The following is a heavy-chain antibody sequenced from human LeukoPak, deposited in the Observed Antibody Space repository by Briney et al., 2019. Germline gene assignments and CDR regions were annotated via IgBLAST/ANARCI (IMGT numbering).Heavy chain of an antibody. CDR1: GYIFTTYA. CDR3: ARGRIEWEPQQAFDV. Sequence: AAVKVSCKASGYIFTTYAITWVRQAPGQGLEWTGGISAFNGNANYAQKFQGRVTLTTYTSTRTAYMELRSLRSDDTAVYFCARGRIEWEPQQAFDVWGQGTMVTVSS. CDR2: ISAFNGNA. V-gene: IGHV1-18*01. D-gene: IGHD1-26*01. J-gene: IGHJ3*01.